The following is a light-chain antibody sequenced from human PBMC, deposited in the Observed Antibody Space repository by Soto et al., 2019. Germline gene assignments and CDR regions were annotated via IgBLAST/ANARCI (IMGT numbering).Light chain of an antibody. V-gene: IGKV3-11*01. Sequence: DILMTQSPATLSLSPGEGATLSCRASQSIGTYLAWYQQKPGQAPRLLIYDASNRSTVIPARFSGGGSGTDFTLTISSLEPEDFAVYYCQQRNPLTFGGGTKVDIK. J-gene: IGKJ4*01. CDR3: QQRNPLT. CDR2: DAS. CDR1: QSIGTY.